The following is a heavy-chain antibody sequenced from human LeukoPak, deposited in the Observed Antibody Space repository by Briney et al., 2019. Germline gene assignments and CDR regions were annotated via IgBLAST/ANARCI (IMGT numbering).Heavy chain of an antibody. V-gene: IGHV1-69*05. CDR3: ARSNSDILTGYYRQYNWFDP. Sequence: SVKVSCKASGGTFSSYAISWVRQAPGQGLEWMGGIVPIFGTANYAQKLQGRVTMTTDTSTSTAYMELRSLRSDDTAVYYCARSNSDILTGYYRQYNWFDPWGQGTLVTVSS. CDR1: GGTFSSYA. CDR2: IVPIFGTA. J-gene: IGHJ5*02. D-gene: IGHD3-9*01.